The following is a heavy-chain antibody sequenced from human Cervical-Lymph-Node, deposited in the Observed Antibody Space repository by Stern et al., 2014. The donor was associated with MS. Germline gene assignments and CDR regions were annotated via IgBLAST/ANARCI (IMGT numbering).Heavy chain of an antibody. CDR1: GGSIIRGDFY. CDR3: ARRAGGSDNYFDP. Sequence: VQLVESGPGLVKPSQTLSLTCTVSGGSIIRGDFYWSWIRQLPGKGLEWIGYIYYSGSTYYNPSLKSRVTISVDTANNQFSLKLSSVTAADTAVYYCARRAGGSDNYFDPWGQGTLVTVSS. J-gene: IGHJ5*02. CDR2: IYYSGST. V-gene: IGHV4-31*03. D-gene: IGHD4/OR15-4a*01.